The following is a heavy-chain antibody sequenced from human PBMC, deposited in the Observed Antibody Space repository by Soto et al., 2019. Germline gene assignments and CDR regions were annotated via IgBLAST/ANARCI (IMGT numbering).Heavy chain of an antibody. J-gene: IGHJ6*02. V-gene: IGHV1-69*12. CDR1: GGAFSSYA. Sequence: QVQLVQSGAEVKKPGSSVKVSCKASGGAFSSYAIRWVRQAPGQGLEWMVGIIPIFGTANYAQKFQGRVTITADESTSTAYMELSSLRSEDTAVYYCARRNYYYYGMDVWGQGTTVTVSS. CDR3: ARRNYYYYGMDV. CDR2: IIPIFGTA.